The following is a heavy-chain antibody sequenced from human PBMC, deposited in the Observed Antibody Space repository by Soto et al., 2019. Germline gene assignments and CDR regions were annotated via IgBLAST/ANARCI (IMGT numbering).Heavy chain of an antibody. Sequence: QVQLVQSGAEVKKPGASVKVSCKASGYTFTSYGISWVRQAPGQGTEWMGWISAYNGNTNYAEKLQGRVTMTTDTATSTAYMELRSLRSDDTAVYYCARDPPDCSGGSCYSWDWGQGTLVTVSS. CDR2: ISAYNGNT. V-gene: IGHV1-18*01. CDR3: ARDPPDCSGGSCYSWD. J-gene: IGHJ4*02. D-gene: IGHD2-15*01. CDR1: GYTFTSYG.